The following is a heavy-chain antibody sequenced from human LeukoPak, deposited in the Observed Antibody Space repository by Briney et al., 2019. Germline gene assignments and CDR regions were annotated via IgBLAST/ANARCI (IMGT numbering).Heavy chain of an antibody. CDR3: ARGGYSLSYYYMDV. D-gene: IGHD6-13*01. CDR2: MNPNSGNT. CDR1: GYTFTSYD. J-gene: IGHJ6*03. V-gene: IGHV1-8*02. Sequence: ASVKVSCKASGYTFTSYDINWVRQATGQGLEWMGWMNPNSGNTGYAQKFQGRVTMTRDMSTSTVYMELSSLRSEDTAVYYCARGGYSLSYYYMDVWGKGTTVTVSS.